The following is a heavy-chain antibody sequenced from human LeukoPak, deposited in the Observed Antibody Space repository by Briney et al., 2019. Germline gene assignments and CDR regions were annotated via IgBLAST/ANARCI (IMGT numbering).Heavy chain of an antibody. CDR3: ARDLRYCDWLLWEDAY. CDR1: GFTFSSYS. Sequence: PGGSLRLSCAASGFTFSSYSMNWVRQAPGKGLEWVSYISSSSSTIYYADSVKGRFTISRDNAKNSLYLQMNSLRAEDTAVYYCARDLRYCDWLLWEDAYGGQGTLVTVSS. D-gene: IGHD3-9*01. V-gene: IGHV3-48*01. CDR2: ISSSSSTI. J-gene: IGHJ4*02.